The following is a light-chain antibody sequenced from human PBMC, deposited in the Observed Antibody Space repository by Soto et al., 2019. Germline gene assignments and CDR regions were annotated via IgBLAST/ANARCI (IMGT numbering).Light chain of an antibody. CDR2: VNGDGSH. Sequence: QLVLTQSPSASASLGASVKLTCTLNSGHSSYAIAWHQQRPEKGPRYLMKVNGDGSHNKGDGIPVRFSGSSSGAERYLTISSLQSEDEADYYCQTWGSGVRVFGGGTKLTVL. CDR1: SGHSSYA. J-gene: IGLJ2*01. CDR3: QTWGSGVRV. V-gene: IGLV4-69*01.